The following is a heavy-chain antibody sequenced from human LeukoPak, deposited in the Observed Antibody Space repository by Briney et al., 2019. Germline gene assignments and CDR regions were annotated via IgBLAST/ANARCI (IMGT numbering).Heavy chain of an antibody. V-gene: IGHV3-23*01. CDR2: ISGGGCGT. Sequence: PGGSLRLSCAASGFIFSNYAMIWVRQAPGKGLEWVSTISGGGCGTYDADSVKGRFTISRDNSKNTLYLQMNSLRAEDTAVYYCAKEMGMTVGGSFDYWGQGTLVTVSS. CDR1: GFIFSNYA. D-gene: IGHD6-19*01. J-gene: IGHJ4*02. CDR3: AKEMGMTVGGSFDY.